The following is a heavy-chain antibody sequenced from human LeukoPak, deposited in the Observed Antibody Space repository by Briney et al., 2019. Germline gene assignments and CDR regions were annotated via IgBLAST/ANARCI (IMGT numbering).Heavy chain of an antibody. J-gene: IGHJ4*02. D-gene: IGHD6-6*01. CDR1: GFTFSTYW. V-gene: IGHV3-7*01. Sequence: GRSLRLSCAASGFTFSTYWMTWVRQAPGKGLEWVANIKQDGSDKYYVDSVKGRFTISRDNAKNSLYLQMNSLRAEDTAVYYCARFRYSSSAFDYWGQGTLVTVSS. CDR2: IKQDGSDK. CDR3: ARFRYSSSAFDY.